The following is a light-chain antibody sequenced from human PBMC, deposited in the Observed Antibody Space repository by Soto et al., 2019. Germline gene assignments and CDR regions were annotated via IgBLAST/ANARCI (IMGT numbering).Light chain of an antibody. Sequence: EIVLTQSPATLSLSPWERATLSCRASQSVSSYLAWYQQKPGQAPRLLIYDASNRATGIPARFSGSGSGTDFTLTISSLEPEDFAVYYCHHYGNSPTFGQGTKVDIK. J-gene: IGKJ1*01. CDR1: QSVSSY. CDR3: HHYGNSPT. CDR2: DAS. V-gene: IGKV3-11*01.